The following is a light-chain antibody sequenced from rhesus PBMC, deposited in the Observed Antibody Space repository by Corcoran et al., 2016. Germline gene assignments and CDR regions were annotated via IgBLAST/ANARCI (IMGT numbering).Light chain of an antibody. CDR3: QQHHRFPPP. CDR1: QGVGTW. Sequence: DIQMTQSPSSLSAAVGDRVTITCQASQGVGTWLTWYQQKLGKAPKLLIYAASNLQSGVQSRFSGSGSGTDFTLTISRLQPVAFATYYCQQHHRFPPPFGGRTKVEIK. CDR2: AAS. J-gene: IGKJ4*01. V-gene: IGKV1-19*01.